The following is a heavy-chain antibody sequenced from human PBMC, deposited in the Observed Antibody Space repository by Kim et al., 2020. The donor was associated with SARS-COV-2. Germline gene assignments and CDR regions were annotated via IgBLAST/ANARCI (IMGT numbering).Heavy chain of an antibody. CDR2: FDPEDGET. V-gene: IGHV1-24*01. CDR1: GYTLTELS. J-gene: IGHJ5*02. D-gene: IGHD5-18*01. CDR3: ATVNSYGYFGFS. Sequence: ASVKVSCKVSGYTLTELSMHWVRQAPGKGLEWMGGFDPEDGETIYAQKFQGRVTMTEDTSTDTAYMELSSLRSEDTAVYYCATVNSYGYFGFSWGQGTLVTVSS.